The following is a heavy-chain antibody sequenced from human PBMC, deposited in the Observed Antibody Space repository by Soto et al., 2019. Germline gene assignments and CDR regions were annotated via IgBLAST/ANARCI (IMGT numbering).Heavy chain of an antibody. CDR3: ATSSIVVVTATLDY. J-gene: IGHJ4*02. Sequence: GASVKVSCKASGGTFGSYAISWVRQAPGQGLEWMGGIIPIFGTANYAQKFQGRVTITADKSTSTAYMELSSLRSEDTAVYYCATSSIVVVTATLDYWGQGTLVTVSS. D-gene: IGHD2-21*02. CDR1: GGTFGSYA. CDR2: IIPIFGTA. V-gene: IGHV1-69*06.